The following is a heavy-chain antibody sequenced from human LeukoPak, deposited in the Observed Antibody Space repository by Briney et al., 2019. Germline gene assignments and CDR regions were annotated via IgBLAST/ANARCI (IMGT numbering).Heavy chain of an antibody. J-gene: IGHJ4*02. CDR3: ASLSVVGATGDY. CDR1: GFTFSRYG. D-gene: IGHD1-26*01. CDR2: INSDGSST. Sequence: GGSLRLSCAASGFTFSRYGMHWVRQAPGKGLVWVSRINSDGSSTRHADSVKGRFTISRDNAKNTLYLQMSSLRAEDTAVYYCASLSVVGATGDYWGQGTLVTVSS. V-gene: IGHV3-74*01.